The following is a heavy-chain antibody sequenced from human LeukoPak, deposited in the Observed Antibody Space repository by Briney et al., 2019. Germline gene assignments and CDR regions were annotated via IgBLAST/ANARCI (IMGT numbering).Heavy chain of an antibody. Sequence: QPGGSLRLSCAASGFTFSSYWMNWVRQAPGKGLEWVSYISSSGSTIYYADSVKGRFTISRDNAKNSLYLQMNSLRAEDTAVYYCARAFYDFLTGYPAYFDYWGQGTLVTVSS. D-gene: IGHD3-9*01. V-gene: IGHV3-48*04. J-gene: IGHJ4*02. CDR1: GFTFSSYW. CDR2: ISSSGSTI. CDR3: ARAFYDFLTGYPAYFDY.